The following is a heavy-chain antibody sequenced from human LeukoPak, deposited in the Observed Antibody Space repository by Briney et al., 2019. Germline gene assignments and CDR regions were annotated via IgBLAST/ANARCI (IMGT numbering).Heavy chain of an antibody. D-gene: IGHD5-18*01. CDR1: GFTFSNYG. V-gene: IGHV3-30*02. CDR2: IRYDGSTK. J-gene: IGHJ4*02. CDR3: AKDRGYSFDY. Sequence: GGSLRLSCAASGFTFSNYGTHWVRQAPGKGLGWVAFIRYDGSTKYSADSVKGRFTISRDNSKNTLYLQMKSLRAEDTAVYYCAKDRGYSFDYWGQGTLVTVSS.